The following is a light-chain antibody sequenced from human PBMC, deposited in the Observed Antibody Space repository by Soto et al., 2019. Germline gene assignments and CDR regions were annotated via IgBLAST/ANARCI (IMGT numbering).Light chain of an antibody. V-gene: IGLV1-44*01. CDR1: SSNIGTST. CDR2: TNN. J-gene: IGLJ1*01. Sequence: SVLPRPATASGSPGQMFTLSCSGSSSNIGTSTVNWYQQLPGTAPKLLIYTNNQRPSGVPDRFSGSKSGTSASLAISGLQSEDEADYYCAAWDDSLNGHVFGTGTKVTV. CDR3: AAWDDSLNGHV.